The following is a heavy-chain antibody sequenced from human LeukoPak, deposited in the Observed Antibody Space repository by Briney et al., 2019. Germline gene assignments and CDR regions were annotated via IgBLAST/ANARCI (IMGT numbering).Heavy chain of an antibody. J-gene: IGHJ4*02. CDR2: ITTSSSYI. V-gene: IGHV3-21*04. Sequence: GGSLRLSCAASGFTFSSYSLNWVRQAPGKGLEWVSSITTSSSYIYYADSVKGRFTISRDNAKNSLYLQMNSLRAEDTAVYYCARRAVADIFDYWGQGTLVTVSS. CDR3: ARRAVADIFDY. CDR1: GFTFSSYS. D-gene: IGHD6-19*01.